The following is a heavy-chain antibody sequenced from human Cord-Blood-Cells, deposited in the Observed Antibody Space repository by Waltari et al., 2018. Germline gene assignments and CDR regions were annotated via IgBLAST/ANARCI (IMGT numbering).Heavy chain of an antibody. V-gene: IGHV3-33*01. Sequence: QVQLAESGGGVVQPGRSLRLSCSASGFTFSSYGMHWVRQAPGTGMGWMTVKVYDGSNKYDADSVRGRFTSSRDNSKNTLYLQMNSLRAEDTAVYYCASGPDYGDYIGYWGHGTLVTVSS. CDR3: ASGPDYGDYIGY. CDR2: KVYDGSNK. CDR1: GFTFSSYG. D-gene: IGHD4-17*01. J-gene: IGHJ4*01.